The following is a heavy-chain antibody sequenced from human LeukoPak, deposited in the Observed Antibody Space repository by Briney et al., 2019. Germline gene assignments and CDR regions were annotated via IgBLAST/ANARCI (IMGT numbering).Heavy chain of an antibody. CDR1: GGPISSYY. J-gene: IGHJ4*02. CDR3: ARVGILTGYLRTYYFDY. Sequence: RSETLSLTCTVSGGPISSYYWSWIRQPPGKGLEWIGYIYYSGSTNYNPFLKSRVTISVDTSKNQFSLKLSSVTAADTAVYYCARVGILTGYLRTYYFDYWGQGTLVTVSS. D-gene: IGHD3-9*01. CDR2: IYYSGST. V-gene: IGHV4-59*01.